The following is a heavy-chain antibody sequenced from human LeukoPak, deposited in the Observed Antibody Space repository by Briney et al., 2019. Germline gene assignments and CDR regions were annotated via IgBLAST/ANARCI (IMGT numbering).Heavy chain of an antibody. CDR3: ARHPILDDFWSGPPGY. Sequence: PSETLSLTCTVSGGSISSSSYYWGWIRQPPGKGLEWIGSIYYSGSTYYNPSLKSRVTISVDTSKNQFSLKLSSVTAADTAVYYCARHPILDDFWSGPPGYWGQGTLVTVSS. D-gene: IGHD3-3*01. CDR1: GGSISSSSYY. J-gene: IGHJ4*02. CDR2: IYYSGST. V-gene: IGHV4-39*01.